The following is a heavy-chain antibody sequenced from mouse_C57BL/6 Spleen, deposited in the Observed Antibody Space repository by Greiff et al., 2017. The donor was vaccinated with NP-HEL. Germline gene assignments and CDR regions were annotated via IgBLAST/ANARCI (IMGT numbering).Heavy chain of an antibody. CDR3: ARGTGTGYFDY. CDR2: IYPGDGDT. V-gene: IGHV1-82*01. J-gene: IGHJ2*01. D-gene: IGHD4-1*01. CDR1: GYAFSSSW. Sequence: QLQQSGPELVKPGASVKISCKASGYAFSSSWMNWVKQRPGKGLEWIGRIYPGDGDTNYNGKFKGKATLTADKSSSTAYMQLSSLTSEDSAVYFCARGTGTGYFDYWGQGTTLTVSS.